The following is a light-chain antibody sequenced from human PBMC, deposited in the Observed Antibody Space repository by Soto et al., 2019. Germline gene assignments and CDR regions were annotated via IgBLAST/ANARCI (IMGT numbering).Light chain of an antibody. CDR1: QSLPYTGDKY. J-gene: IGKJ5*01. V-gene: IGKV2-28*01. Sequence: DIVMTQSPLSLPVTPGEPASISCRTSQSLPYTGDKYLNWYVQKPGQSPQLLIYLASTRASGVPDRFSGSGSGTDFTLKISRVEAEDVGVYYCMQGQQIPITFGQGTRLEIK. CDR3: MQGQQIPIT. CDR2: LAS.